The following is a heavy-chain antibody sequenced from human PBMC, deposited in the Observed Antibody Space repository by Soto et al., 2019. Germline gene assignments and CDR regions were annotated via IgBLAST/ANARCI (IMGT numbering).Heavy chain of an antibody. CDR1: GFSFRDYD. CDR2: LGAARDP. V-gene: IGHV3-13*05. J-gene: IGHJ6*02. D-gene: IGHD1-26*01. CDR3: ARAYLGRLPRRADYYYAMDV. Sequence: LRLSCAASGFSFRDYDMHWVRQRKGKGLEWVSALGAARDPYYVGSVKGRFSVSRDNAQNSLFLQMNNLRVDDTAVYFCARAYLGRLPRRADYYYAMDVWGRGTTVTVSS.